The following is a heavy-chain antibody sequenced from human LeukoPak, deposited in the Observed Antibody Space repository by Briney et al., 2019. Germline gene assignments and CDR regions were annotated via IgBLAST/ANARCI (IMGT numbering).Heavy chain of an antibody. V-gene: IGHV4-34*01. CDR3: ARGRITMVRGVTRGNWFDP. CDR2: INHSGST. J-gene: IGHJ5*02. CDR1: GGSFSGYY. D-gene: IGHD3-10*01. Sequence: PSETLPLTCAVDGGSFSGYYWSWIRQPPGKGLEWIGEINHSGSTNYNPSVKSRVTISVDTSKNQFSLKLSSVTAADTAVYYCARGRITMVRGVTRGNWFDPWGQGTLVTVSS.